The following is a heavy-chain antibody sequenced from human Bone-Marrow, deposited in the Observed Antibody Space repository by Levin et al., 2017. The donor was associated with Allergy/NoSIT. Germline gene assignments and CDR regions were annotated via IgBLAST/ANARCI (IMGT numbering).Heavy chain of an antibody. D-gene: IGHD5-12*01. CDR2: TYTSGST. J-gene: IGHJ4*02. CDR1: GGSISSGSYY. CDR3: ARGRYSGYDSLFFFDY. V-gene: IGHV4-61*02. Sequence: ASQTLSLTCTVSGGSISSGSYYWSWIRQPAGKGLEWIGRTYTSGSTNYNPSLKSRVTISVDTSKNQFSLKLSSVTVADTAVYFCARGRYSGYDSLFFFDYWGQGALVTVSS.